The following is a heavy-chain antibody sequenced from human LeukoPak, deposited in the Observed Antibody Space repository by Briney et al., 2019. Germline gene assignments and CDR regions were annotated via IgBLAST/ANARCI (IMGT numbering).Heavy chain of an antibody. Sequence: SVKVSCKASGGTFTSYAITWVRQAPGQGLEWMGGIIPIFGTANYAQKFQGRVTITTDESTSTAYMELSSLRSEDTAVYYCARRSGLDDFWSGPYYYYMDVWGKGTTVTVSS. D-gene: IGHD3-3*01. V-gene: IGHV1-69*05. CDR3: ARRSGLDDFWSGPYYYYMDV. CDR2: IIPIFGTA. CDR1: GGTFTSYA. J-gene: IGHJ6*03.